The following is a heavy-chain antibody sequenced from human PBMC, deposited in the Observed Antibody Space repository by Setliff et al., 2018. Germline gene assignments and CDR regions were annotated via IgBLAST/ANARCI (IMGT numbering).Heavy chain of an antibody. CDR1: GYSISSDYY. V-gene: IGHV4-38-2*01. J-gene: IGHJ4*02. CDR2: MYHGGST. D-gene: IGHD3-3*01. CDR3: ARRETYYNFWSGYYAY. Sequence: SETLSLTCAVSGYSISSDYYWGWIRQPPGKGPEWIGSMYHGGSTYYNPSLKSRVTISVDTSKNQFSLKLSSVTAADTAVYYCARRETYYNFWSGYYAYWGQGTLVTVSS.